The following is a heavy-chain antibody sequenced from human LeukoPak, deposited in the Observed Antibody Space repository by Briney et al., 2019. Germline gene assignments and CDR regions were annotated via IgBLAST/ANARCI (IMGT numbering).Heavy chain of an antibody. Sequence: ASVKVSCKASGYTFTGYYMHWVRQAPGQGLEWMGRINPNSGGTNYAQKFQGRVTMTRDTSISTAHMELSRLRSDDTAVYYCAALPLGDCSSTSCYIFDYWGQGTLVTVSS. CDR1: GYTFTGYY. D-gene: IGHD2-2*02. CDR3: AALPLGDCSSTSCYIFDY. V-gene: IGHV1-2*06. J-gene: IGHJ4*02. CDR2: INPNSGGT.